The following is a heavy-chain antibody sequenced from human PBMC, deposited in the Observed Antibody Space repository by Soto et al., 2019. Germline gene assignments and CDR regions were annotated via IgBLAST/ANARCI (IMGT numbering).Heavy chain of an antibody. D-gene: IGHD6-13*01. Sequence: QMQLEESGPGLVKPSETLSLTCSVSGCSVSDYDWHWLRQSPVKGLEWIGKLSSSGATSYSPPLMRRVTISVDSSKKQLCLKMTSVPAADAALYDCASDSWTGDSDRYGTLNLWCQGAQVTVPS. J-gene: IGHJ3*01. V-gene: IGHV4-4*09. CDR2: LSSSGAT. CDR1: GCSVSDYD. CDR3: ASDSWTGDSDRYGTLNL.